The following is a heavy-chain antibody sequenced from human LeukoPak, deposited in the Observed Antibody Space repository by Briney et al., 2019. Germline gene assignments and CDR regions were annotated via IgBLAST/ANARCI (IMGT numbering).Heavy chain of an antibody. CDR2: IRSKANSYAT. J-gene: IGHJ4*02. CDR3: TRGTYYYDYVPAG. D-gene: IGHD3-22*01. V-gene: IGHV3-73*01. Sequence: GGFLKLSCAASGFTFSGSAMHWVRQASGKGLEWVGRIRSKANSYATAYAASVKGRFTISRDDSKNTAYLQMNSLKTEDTAVYYCTRGTYYYDYVPAGWGQGTLVTVSS. CDR1: GFTFSGSA.